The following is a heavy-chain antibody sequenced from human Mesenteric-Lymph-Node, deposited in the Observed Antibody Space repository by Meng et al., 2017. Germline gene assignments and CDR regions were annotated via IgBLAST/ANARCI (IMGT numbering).Heavy chain of an antibody. J-gene: IGHJ3*02. D-gene: IGHD3-9*01. CDR1: GFTFSDYY. CDR3: ARATEYYDILTTGAFDI. Sequence: GESLKISCAASGFTFSDYYMSWIRQAPGKGLEWVSYISSSGSTIYYADSVKGRFTISRDNAKNSLYLQMNSLRAEDTAVYYCARATEYYDILTTGAFDIWGQGTMVTVSS. V-gene: IGHV3-11*04. CDR2: ISSSGSTI.